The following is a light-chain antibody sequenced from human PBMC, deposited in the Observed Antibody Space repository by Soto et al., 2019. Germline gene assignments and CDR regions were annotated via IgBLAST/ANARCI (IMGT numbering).Light chain of an antibody. J-gene: IGLJ2*01. V-gene: IGLV1-44*01. Sequence: QSVLTQPPSASVTPGQRVTISCSGSSSNIGSNTVNWYQQLPGTAPKLLIYSYNQRPSGVPDLLSGSKSGTSAALAISGLQSEDEADYYCAAWDDSLNGVVFGGGTKVTVL. CDR2: SYN. CDR1: SSNIGSNT. CDR3: AAWDDSLNGVV.